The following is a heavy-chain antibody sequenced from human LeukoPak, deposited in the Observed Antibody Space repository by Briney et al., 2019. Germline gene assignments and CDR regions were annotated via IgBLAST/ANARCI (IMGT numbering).Heavy chain of an antibody. J-gene: IGHJ4*02. D-gene: IGHD2-15*01. V-gene: IGHV3-21*01. CDR2: ISSNNVYI. Sequence: GGSLRLSCAASGFHFRFYSFNWVRQAPGKGLEWVSSISSNNVYIYYADSVKGRFSISRDNAKNSLYLQMSSLRAEDTAVYYCARDLSGVSGVPPLDHWGQGTLVTVSS. CDR3: ARDLSGVSGVPPLDH. CDR1: GFHFRFYS.